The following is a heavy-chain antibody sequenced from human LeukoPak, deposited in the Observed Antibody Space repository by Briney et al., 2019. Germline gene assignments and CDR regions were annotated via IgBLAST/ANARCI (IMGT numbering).Heavy chain of an antibody. CDR3: ARGVVPAANVDFGFDY. CDR2: ISSSGSTI. Sequence: GGSLRLSCGASGFTFSSYEMNWVRQAPGKGLEWVSYISSSGSTIYYADSVKGRFTISRDNAKNSLYLQMNSLRAEDTAVYYCARGVVPAANVDFGFDYWGQGTLVTVSS. J-gene: IGHJ4*02. V-gene: IGHV3-48*03. D-gene: IGHD2-2*01. CDR1: GFTFSSYE.